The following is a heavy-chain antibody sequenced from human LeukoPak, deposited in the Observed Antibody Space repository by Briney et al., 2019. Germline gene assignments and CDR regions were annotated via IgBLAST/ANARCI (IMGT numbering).Heavy chain of an antibody. CDR1: GFTFRNYA. Sequence: PPGGSLRLSCAASGFTFRNYAMSWVRQAPGKGLEWVSVISHNDDITRYADSVKGRFTISRDNSKSSLYLQMNSLRADDTAVYYCARRGPASDYYYKGGFDIWGQGTMVTVSS. CDR2: ISHNDDIT. CDR3: ARRGPASDYYYKGGFDI. D-gene: IGHD3-22*01. J-gene: IGHJ3*02. V-gene: IGHV3-23*01.